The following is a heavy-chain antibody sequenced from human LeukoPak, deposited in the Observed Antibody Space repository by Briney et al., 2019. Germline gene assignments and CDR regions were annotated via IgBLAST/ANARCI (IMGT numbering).Heavy chain of an antibody. J-gene: IGHJ4*02. CDR1: GDSISRSTYY. CDR2: VYYGRSP. V-gene: IGHV4-39*02. Sequence: SETLSLTCTVSGDSISRSTYYWAWIRQPPGKGLEWIGSVYYGRSPYFNPSLESRATISVDTSKNHFSLKMSSVTAADTAVYYSARSSGTGTFSYWGQGTLVTVSS. D-gene: IGHD6-25*01. CDR3: ARSSGTGTFSY.